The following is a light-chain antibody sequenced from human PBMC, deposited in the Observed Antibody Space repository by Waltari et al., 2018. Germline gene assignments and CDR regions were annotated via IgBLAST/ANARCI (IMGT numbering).Light chain of an antibody. V-gene: IGKV3-20*01. Sequence: EIVLTQSPGSLSSSPGERATLPCRASQSVSRALAWYQQKPGQAPRLLIFGASNRATGIPDRFSGSGSETDFSLTISRLEPEDFAVYYCQHYVRLPATFGRGTKVEIK. CDR2: GAS. CDR3: QHYVRLPAT. J-gene: IGKJ1*01. CDR1: QSVSRA.